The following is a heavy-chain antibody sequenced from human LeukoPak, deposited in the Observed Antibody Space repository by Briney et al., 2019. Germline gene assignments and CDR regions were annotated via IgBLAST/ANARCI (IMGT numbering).Heavy chain of an antibody. V-gene: IGHV3-21*04. Sequence: PGGSLRLSCAASGFTFSSYSMNWVRQAPGKGLEWVSSISSSSSYIYYADSVKGRFTISRDNSKNTLYLQMNSLRAEDTAVYYCAKSLGPLPYNWFDPWGQGTLVTVSS. CDR3: AKSLGPLPYNWFDP. CDR1: GFTFSSYS. J-gene: IGHJ5*02. CDR2: ISSSSSYI.